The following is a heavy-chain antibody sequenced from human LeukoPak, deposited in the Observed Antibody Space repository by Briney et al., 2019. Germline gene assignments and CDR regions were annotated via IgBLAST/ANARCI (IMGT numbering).Heavy chain of an antibody. CDR3: AKGYYYGSGSYAFDP. J-gene: IGHJ5*02. V-gene: IGHV3-9*01. Sequence: GGSLRLSCAASGFTFDDYAMHWVRQAPGKGLEWVSGISWNSGSIGYADSVKGRFTISRDNAKNSLYLQMNSLRAEDTALYYCAKGYYYGSGSYAFDPWGRGTLVTVSS. D-gene: IGHD3-10*01. CDR2: ISWNSGSI. CDR1: GFTFDDYA.